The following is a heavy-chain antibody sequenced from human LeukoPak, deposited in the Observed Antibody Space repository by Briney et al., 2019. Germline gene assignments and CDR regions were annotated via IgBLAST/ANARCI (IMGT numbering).Heavy chain of an antibody. CDR3: ARDLRTTNWLDP. D-gene: IGHD2-2*01. CDR1: GFTFSSYW. J-gene: IGHJ5*02. CDR2: MNSVGSSI. Sequence: PGGSLRLSCAASGFTFSSYWMHWVRQVPGKGLVWVSRMNSVGSSIIYAASVKGRCSISRDIAKNTLYLQMNSLRADDTAGYDCARDLRTTNWLDPWGQGTLDTVAS. V-gene: IGHV3-74*01.